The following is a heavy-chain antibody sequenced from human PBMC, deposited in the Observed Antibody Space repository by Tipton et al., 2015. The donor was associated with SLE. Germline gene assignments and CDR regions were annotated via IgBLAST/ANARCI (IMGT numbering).Heavy chain of an antibody. J-gene: IGHJ4*02. V-gene: IGHV4-59*01. Sequence: GLVKPSETLSLICTVSGGSLTNYYWSWIRQPPGKGLEWIGYIYYSGSTNYNPSLKSRVTISVDTSKNHFSLKLSSVTAADTAVYYCAGGIYYDSSAVYYFDYWGQGTLVTVSS. CDR1: GGSLTNYY. D-gene: IGHD3-22*01. CDR2: IYYSGST. CDR3: AGGIYYDSSAVYYFDY.